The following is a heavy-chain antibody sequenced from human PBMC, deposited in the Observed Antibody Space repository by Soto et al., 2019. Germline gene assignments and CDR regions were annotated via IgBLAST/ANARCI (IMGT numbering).Heavy chain of an antibody. Sequence: PSETLSLTCTVSGGSISSYYWSWIRQPPGKGLEWIGYIYYSGSTNYNPSLKSRVTISVDTSKNQFSLKLSSVTAADTAVYYCANSDCSGGSCYSVDYWGQGTLVTSPQ. J-gene: IGHJ4*02. CDR3: ANSDCSGGSCYSVDY. CDR2: IYYSGST. CDR1: GGSISSYY. D-gene: IGHD2-15*01. V-gene: IGHV4-59*08.